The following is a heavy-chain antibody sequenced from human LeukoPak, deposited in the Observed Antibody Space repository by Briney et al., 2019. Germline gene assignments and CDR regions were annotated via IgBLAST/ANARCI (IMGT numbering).Heavy chain of an antibody. V-gene: IGHV4-34*01. Sequence: PSETLSLTCAVYGGSFSGYYWSWIRQPPGKGLEWIGEINHSGSTNYNPSLKSRVTISVDTSKNQFSLKLSSVTAADTAVYYCARGSSHYYGSGSWWFDPWGQGTLVTVSS. CDR3: ARGSSHYYGSGSWWFDP. CDR1: GGSFSGYY. CDR2: INHSGST. J-gene: IGHJ5*02. D-gene: IGHD3-10*01.